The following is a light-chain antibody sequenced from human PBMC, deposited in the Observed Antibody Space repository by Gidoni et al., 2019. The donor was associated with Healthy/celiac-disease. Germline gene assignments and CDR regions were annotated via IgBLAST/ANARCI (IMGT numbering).Light chain of an antibody. V-gene: IGKV1-5*03. J-gene: IGKJ1*01. CDR3: QQYNSYPWT. Sequence: DIQMTQSPSTLSASVGDRVTITCRASQSISSWLAWYQQKPGKAPKLLIYKASSLESGVPSRFSGSVSGTEFTLTISSLQPDDFATYYCQQYNSYPWTCGQGTKVEIK. CDR2: KAS. CDR1: QSISSW.